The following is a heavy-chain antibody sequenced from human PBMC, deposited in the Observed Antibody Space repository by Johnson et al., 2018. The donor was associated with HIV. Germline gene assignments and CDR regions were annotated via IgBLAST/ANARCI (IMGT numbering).Heavy chain of an antibody. J-gene: IGHJ3*02. V-gene: IGHV3-23*04. D-gene: IGHD5-18*01. CDR1: GFTFSSYA. CDR3: ARGQLWLLDDALDI. Sequence: MQLVESGGGVVQPGRSLRLSCAASGFTFSSYAMNWVRQAPGKGLEWVSAISGRGGSTYYADSVKGRFTISRDNSKNTLYLQMNSLRAEDTAIYYCARGQLWLLDDALDIWGQGTMVTVSS. CDR2: ISGRGGST.